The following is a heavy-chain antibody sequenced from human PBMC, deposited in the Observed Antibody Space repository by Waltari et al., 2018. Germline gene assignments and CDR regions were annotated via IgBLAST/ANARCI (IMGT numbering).Heavy chain of an antibody. CDR1: GGSFSGYY. Sequence: QVQLQQWGAGLLKPSETLSLTCAVDGGSFSGYYWSWIRQPPGKGLEWIGEINHSGSTNYNPSLKSRVTISVDTSKNQFSLKLSSVTAADTAVYYCARAVDGATYGWFDPWGQGTLVTVSS. J-gene: IGHJ5*02. V-gene: IGHV4-34*01. CDR2: INHSGST. CDR3: ARAVDGATYGWFDP. D-gene: IGHD3-10*01.